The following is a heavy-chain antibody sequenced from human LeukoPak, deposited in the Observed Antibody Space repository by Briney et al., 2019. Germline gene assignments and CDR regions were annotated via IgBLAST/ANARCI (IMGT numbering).Heavy chain of an antibody. D-gene: IGHD4-23*01. CDR2: IYYSGST. Sequence: PSETLSLTCTVSGGSISSYYWSWIRQPPGKGLEWIGYIYYSGSTNYNPSLKSRVTISVDTSKNQFSLKLSSVTAADTAAYYCARAGPDYGGTPGVWGKGTTVTVSS. CDR3: ARAGPDYGGTPGV. J-gene: IGHJ6*04. V-gene: IGHV4-59*01. CDR1: GGSISSYY.